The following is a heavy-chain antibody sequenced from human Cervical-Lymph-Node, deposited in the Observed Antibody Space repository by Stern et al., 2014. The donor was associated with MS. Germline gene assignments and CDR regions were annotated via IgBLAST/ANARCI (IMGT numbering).Heavy chain of an antibody. D-gene: IGHD3/OR15-3a*01. V-gene: IGHV3-15*01. CDR3: TTGGDFWTGYYLDN. CDR2: LKSKSEGGTT. CDR1: GLTFSDAW. J-gene: IGHJ4*02. Sequence: VQLVESGGGLVKPGGSLRLSCVASGLTFSDAWMTWVRQAPGKGLEWVARLKSKSEGGTTGYGPPVEGRFSISREDSTNTLYLEMKSLKIEDTAVYYCTTGGDFWTGYYLDNWGQGTLVTVSS.